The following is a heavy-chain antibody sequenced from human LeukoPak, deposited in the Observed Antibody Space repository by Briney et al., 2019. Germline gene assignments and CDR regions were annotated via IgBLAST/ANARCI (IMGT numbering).Heavy chain of an antibody. D-gene: IGHD3-22*01. Sequence: SETLSLTCTVSGDSVSSTGYYWGWIRQPPGKGLEWIGTIYYSGSTYYNPSLKSRVTMSEDTSRNQFSLRLSSVNAADTAVYYCAKAGALYSNSGVLYVFDVGGKGKMVTVS. CDR2: IYYSGST. CDR3: AKAGALYSNSGVLYVFDV. V-gene: IGHV4-39*01. J-gene: IGHJ3*01. CDR1: GDSVSSTGYY.